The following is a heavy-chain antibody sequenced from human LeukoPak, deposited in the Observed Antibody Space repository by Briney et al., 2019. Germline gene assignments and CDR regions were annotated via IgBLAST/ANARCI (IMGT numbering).Heavy chain of an antibody. D-gene: IGHD3-22*01. V-gene: IGHV3-23*01. Sequence: GGSLRLSCAASGFTFSSYAMSWVRQAPGKGLEWVSAISGSGGSTYYADSVKGRFTISRDNSKTTLYLQMNSLRAEDTAVYYCAKDRRYYYDSSGYYGEFDYWGQGTLVTVSS. CDR1: GFTFSSYA. CDR3: AKDRRYYYDSSGYYGEFDY. J-gene: IGHJ4*02. CDR2: ISGSGGST.